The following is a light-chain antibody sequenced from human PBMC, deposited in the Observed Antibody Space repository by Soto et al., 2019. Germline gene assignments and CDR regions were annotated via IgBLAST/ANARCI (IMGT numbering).Light chain of an antibody. CDR2: AAS. J-gene: IGKJ4*01. CDR3: QQYYSYLALT. CDR1: QGISSY. V-gene: IGKV1-8*01. Sequence: AIRMTQSPSSLSASTGDRVTITCRASQGISSYLAWYQQKPGKAPKLLIYAASTLQSGVPSRFSGSGSGTDFTPTISWLQSEDFGTYYCQQYYSYLALTFGGGTKVEIK.